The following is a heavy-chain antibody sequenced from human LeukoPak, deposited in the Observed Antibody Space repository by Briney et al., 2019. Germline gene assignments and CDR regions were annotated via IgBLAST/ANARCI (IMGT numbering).Heavy chain of an antibody. V-gene: IGHV4-30-2*01. J-gene: IGHJ6*02. Sequence: SETLSLTCAVSGGSISSGGYSWSWIRQPPGKGLEWIGYIYHSGSTYYNPSLKSRVTISVDRSKNQFSLKLSSVTAADTAVYYCAAELGYYDSSGPYYYYGMDVWGQGTTVTVSS. D-gene: IGHD3-22*01. CDR3: AAELGYYDSSGPYYYYGMDV. CDR1: GGSISSGGYS. CDR2: IYHSGST.